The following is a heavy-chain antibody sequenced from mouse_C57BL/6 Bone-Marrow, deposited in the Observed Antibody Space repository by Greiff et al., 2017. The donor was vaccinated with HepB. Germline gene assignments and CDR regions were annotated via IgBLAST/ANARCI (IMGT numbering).Heavy chain of an antibody. Sequence: EVKLQESGPGLVKPSQSLSLTCSVTGYSITSGYYWNWIRQFPGNKLEWMGYISYDGSNNYNPSLKNRISITRDTSKNQFFLKLNSVTTEDTATYYCARYYYGYYAMDYWGQGTSVTVSS. V-gene: IGHV3-6*01. CDR3: ARYYYGYYAMDY. D-gene: IGHD1-1*01. CDR2: ISYDGSN. CDR1: GYSITSGYY. J-gene: IGHJ4*01.